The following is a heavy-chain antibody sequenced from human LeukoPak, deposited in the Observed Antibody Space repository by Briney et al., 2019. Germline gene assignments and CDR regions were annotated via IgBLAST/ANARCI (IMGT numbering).Heavy chain of an antibody. Sequence: GGSLRLSCAASGFTFDDYTMHWVRQAPGKGLEWVSLISWDGGSTYYADSVKGRFTISRDNSKNTLYLQMNSLRAGDTAVYYCARLDASGLDYWGKGTLVTVSS. CDR3: ARLDASGLDY. CDR2: ISWDGGST. CDR1: GFTFDDYT. J-gene: IGHJ4*02. D-gene: IGHD6-19*01. V-gene: IGHV3-43*01.